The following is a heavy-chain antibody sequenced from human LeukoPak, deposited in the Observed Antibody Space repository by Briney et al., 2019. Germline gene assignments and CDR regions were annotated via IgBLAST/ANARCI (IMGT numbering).Heavy chain of an antibody. CDR3: ARGPLFSWFDP. Sequence: SETLSLTCTVSGGSISSGGYYWSSIRQHRGRGLEWIGYIYYSGRTYYNPSLKSRVTISVDTSKNQFSLKLSSVTAADTAVYYCARGPLFSWFDPWGQGTLVTVSS. J-gene: IGHJ5*02. D-gene: IGHD2-21*02. CDR1: GGSISSGGYY. CDR2: IYYSGRT. V-gene: IGHV4-31*03.